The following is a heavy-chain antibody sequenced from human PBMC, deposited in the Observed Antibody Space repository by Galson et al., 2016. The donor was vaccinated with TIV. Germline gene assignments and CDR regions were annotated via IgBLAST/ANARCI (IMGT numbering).Heavy chain of an antibody. V-gene: IGHV1-2*02. CDR2: INPKTGAI. CDR1: GYTFTGYF. J-gene: IGHJ4*02. D-gene: IGHD1-7*01. Sequence: SVKVSCKASGYTFTGYFLHWVRQAPGHGPEWMGWINPKTGAITYAQNYEGRVTMTGDKSTSTVYMELNRLQPDDTAIYYCVRHGNWNYAYYFECWGQGALVTASS. CDR3: VRHGNWNYAYYFEC.